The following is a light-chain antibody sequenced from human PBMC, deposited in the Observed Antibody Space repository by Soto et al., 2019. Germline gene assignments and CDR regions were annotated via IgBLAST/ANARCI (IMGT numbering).Light chain of an antibody. CDR1: QTVDRN. Sequence: EIVLTQSPATLSVSPGESATLSCRASQTVDRNIAWYQQKPGQAPRLLIYVASTRATDVPARFSGSGSGTEFTLTISTLQSEDVATYYCQEYNSYPVNFGQGTRL. CDR3: QEYNSYPVN. CDR2: VAS. J-gene: IGKJ5*01. V-gene: IGKV3-15*01.